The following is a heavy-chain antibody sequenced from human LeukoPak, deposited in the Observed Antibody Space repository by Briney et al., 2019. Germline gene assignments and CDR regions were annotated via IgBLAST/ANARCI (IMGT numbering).Heavy chain of an antibody. V-gene: IGHV4-39*07. Sequence: SETLSLTCTVSGGSISSSSYYWGWIRQPPGKGLEWIGSIYYSGSTYYNPSLKSRVTISVDTSKNQFSLKLSSVTAADTAVYYCARYAVVTPTFDYWGQGTLVTVSS. CDR3: ARYAVVTPTFDY. CDR2: IYYSGST. D-gene: IGHD4-23*01. J-gene: IGHJ4*02. CDR1: GGSISSSSYY.